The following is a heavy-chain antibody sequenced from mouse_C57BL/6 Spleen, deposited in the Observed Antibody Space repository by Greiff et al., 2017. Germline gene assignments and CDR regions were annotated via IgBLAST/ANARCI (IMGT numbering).Heavy chain of an antibody. Sequence: VQLVESGAELVRPGASVTLSCKASGYTFTDYEMHWVKQTPVHGLEWIGAIDPETGGTAYNQKFKGKAILTADKSSSTAYMELLSLTSEDSAVYYCTAFYGSSYGFAYWGQGTLVTVSA. J-gene: IGHJ3*01. V-gene: IGHV1-15*01. CDR3: TAFYGSSYGFAY. D-gene: IGHD1-1*01. CDR2: IDPETGGT. CDR1: GYTFTDYE.